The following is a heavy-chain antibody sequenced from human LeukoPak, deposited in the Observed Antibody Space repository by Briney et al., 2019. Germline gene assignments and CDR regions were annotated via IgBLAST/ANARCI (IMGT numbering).Heavy chain of an antibody. J-gene: IGHJ4*02. CDR1: GNSLSELS. Sequence: GASVKVSCKVSGNSLSELSIQWVRQAPGKGLECLGGFDPEEAKMVYAQNFQGRVTMTEDTSTQTAYMEPSGLTSDDTAVYYCTTRSGDFWSGFVNWGQGTLVTVSS. D-gene: IGHD3-3*01. CDR2: FDPEEAKM. V-gene: IGHV1-24*01. CDR3: TTRSGDFWSGFVN.